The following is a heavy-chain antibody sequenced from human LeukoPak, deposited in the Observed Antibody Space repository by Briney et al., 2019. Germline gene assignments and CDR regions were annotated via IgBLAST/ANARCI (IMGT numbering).Heavy chain of an antibody. J-gene: IGHJ4*02. CDR1: GFTFSSYG. CDR2: IRYDVGNQ. Sequence: GGSLRLSCAASGFTFSSYGMHWVRQTPGKGLECVAFIRYDVGNQYYTDSVKGRFTISRDNAKNSLFLQMNSLRAEDTADYYCLGSNIAVVWGQGALVTVSS. V-gene: IGHV3-30*02. D-gene: IGHD6-19*01. CDR3: LGSNIAVV.